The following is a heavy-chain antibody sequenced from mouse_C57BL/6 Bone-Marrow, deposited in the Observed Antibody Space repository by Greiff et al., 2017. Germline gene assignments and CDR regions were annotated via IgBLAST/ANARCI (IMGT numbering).Heavy chain of an antibody. CDR1: GFTFSDFY. Sequence: EVKLVESGGGLVQSGRSLRLSCATSGFTFSDFYMEWVRQAPGKGLEWIAASRNKANDYTTEYSASVKGRFIVSRDTSQSILYLQMNALRAEVTAIYYCARDTNWYYAMDYWGQGTSVTVSS. J-gene: IGHJ4*01. CDR2: SRNKANDYTT. CDR3: ARDTNWYYAMDY. V-gene: IGHV7-1*01. D-gene: IGHD4-1*01.